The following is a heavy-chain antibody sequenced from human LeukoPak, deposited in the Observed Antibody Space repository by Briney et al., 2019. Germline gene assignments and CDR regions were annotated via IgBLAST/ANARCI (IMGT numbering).Heavy chain of an antibody. J-gene: IGHJ4*02. D-gene: IGHD4-17*01. Sequence: SETLSLTCAVYGGSFSGYYWSWIRQPPGKGLEWIGEINHSGSTNYSPSLKSRVTISADTSKNQFSLKLSSVTAADTAVYYCARGGSYGDYEGHDYWGQGTLVTVSS. V-gene: IGHV4-34*01. CDR1: GGSFSGYY. CDR2: INHSGST. CDR3: ARGGSYGDYEGHDY.